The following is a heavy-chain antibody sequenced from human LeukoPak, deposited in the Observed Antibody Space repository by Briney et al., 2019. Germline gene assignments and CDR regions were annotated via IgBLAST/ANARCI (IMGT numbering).Heavy chain of an antibody. CDR3: ARLSCDMSPVDY. V-gene: IGHV3-48*02. D-gene: IGHD2-21*01. J-gene: IGHJ4*02. CDR1: GFTINSYS. CDR2: IGTSSSTI. Sequence: GGSLRLSCAASGFTINSYSMNWVRQAPGKGLEWVSHIGTSSSTIYYADSVKGRFTISRDIAKNSLYLQMNSLRDEDAAVYYCARLSCDMSPVDYWGRGILVTVSS.